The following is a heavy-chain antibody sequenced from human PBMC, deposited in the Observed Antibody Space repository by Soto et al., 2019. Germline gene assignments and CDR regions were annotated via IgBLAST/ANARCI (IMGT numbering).Heavy chain of an antibody. J-gene: IGHJ6*02. CDR3: ARCYGSVPYGMDV. D-gene: IGHD6-19*01. Sequence: GASVKVSCKASGYTFTSYAMHWVRQAPGQRLEWMGWINADNGNTNYSQKLQGRVTITRDTSTSTAYMELRSLRSDDTAVYYCARCYGSVPYGMDVWGQGTTVTVSS. CDR1: GYTFTSYA. V-gene: IGHV1-3*01. CDR2: INADNGNT.